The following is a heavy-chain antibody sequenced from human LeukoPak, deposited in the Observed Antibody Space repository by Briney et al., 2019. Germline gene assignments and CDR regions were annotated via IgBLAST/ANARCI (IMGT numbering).Heavy chain of an antibody. D-gene: IGHD2-2*01. Sequence: QPGGSLRLSCAASGFTFSSYEMNWVRQAPGKGLEWVSYISSSGSTIYYADSVKGRFTISRDNAKNSLYLQMNSLRAEDTAVYYCARAPVLGYCSSTSCYGTMWFDPWGQGTLVTVSS. CDR1: GFTFSSYE. CDR2: ISSSGSTI. V-gene: IGHV3-48*03. J-gene: IGHJ5*02. CDR3: ARAPVLGYCSSTSCYGTMWFDP.